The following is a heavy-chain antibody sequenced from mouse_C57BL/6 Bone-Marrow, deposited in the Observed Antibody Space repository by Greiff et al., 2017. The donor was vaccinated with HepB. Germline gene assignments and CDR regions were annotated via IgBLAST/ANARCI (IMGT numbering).Heavy chain of an antibody. D-gene: IGHD2-4*01. Sequence: QVQLQQSGPELVKPGASVKISCKASGYTFTDYYINWVKQRPGQGLEWIGWIFPGSGSTYYNEKFKGKATLTVDKSSSTASMLLSSLTSEDSAVYFCARRLRRGYFDYWGQGTTLTVSS. CDR2: IFPGSGST. V-gene: IGHV1-75*01. CDR3: ARRLRRGYFDY. CDR1: GYTFTDYY. J-gene: IGHJ2*01.